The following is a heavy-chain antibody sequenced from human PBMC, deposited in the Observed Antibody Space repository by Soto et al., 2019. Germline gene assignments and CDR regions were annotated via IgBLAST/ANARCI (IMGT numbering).Heavy chain of an antibody. D-gene: IGHD2-15*01. CDR2: ISGDNGNT. V-gene: IGHV1-18*01. J-gene: IGHJ3*01. Sequence: QGQLVQSGAEVKKPGASVKVSCKASGYTFTIYGISWMRQAPGQGLAWMGWISGDNGNTKYAQKFQGRVTMTTDTSTSTAYMELMSLRSDDTAVYYCARRVVVAPVYDAYDRWGQGKMVTVSS. CDR3: ARRVVVAPVYDAYDR. CDR1: GYTFTIYG.